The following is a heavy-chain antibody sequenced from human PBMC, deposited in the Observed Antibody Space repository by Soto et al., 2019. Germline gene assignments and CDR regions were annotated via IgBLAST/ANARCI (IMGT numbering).Heavy chain of an antibody. CDR2: IYPGDSDR. CDR3: ARRKRMARGSYAPGGDYYYYGLDV. Sequence: PGESLKISCKGSGYSFTSYWIAWVRQPPGRGLEWMGIIYPGDSDRRYSPSFQGQVTFSADKSISTAHLQWSSLKASDTGIYYCARRKRMARGSYAPGGDYYYYGLDVWGQGTTVTVSS. D-gene: IGHD3-16*01. J-gene: IGHJ6*02. V-gene: IGHV5-51*01. CDR1: GYSFTSYW.